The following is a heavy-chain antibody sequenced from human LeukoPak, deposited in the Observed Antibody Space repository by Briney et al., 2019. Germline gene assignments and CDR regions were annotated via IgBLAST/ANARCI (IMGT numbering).Heavy chain of an antibody. J-gene: IGHJ6*02. CDR2: IHYSGST. V-gene: IGHV4-59*01. Sequence: SETLSLTCTVSGGSISAYYWTWSRQPPGKGLEWIGNIHYSGSTSYIPSLKSRVTISVDTSKNEFSLRLNSVTAADTAVYFCARDYLYSYGMDVWGQGTTVTVSS. CDR3: ARDYLYSYGMDV. CDR1: GGSISAYY.